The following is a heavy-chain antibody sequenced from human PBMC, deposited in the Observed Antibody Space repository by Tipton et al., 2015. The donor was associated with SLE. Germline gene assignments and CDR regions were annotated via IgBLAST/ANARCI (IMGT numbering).Heavy chain of an antibody. D-gene: IGHD6-25*01. V-gene: IGHV3-30*03. CDR3: ARVRAAWKGYMDV. CDR2: ISYDGSNK. J-gene: IGHJ6*03. CDR1: GFTFSSYG. Sequence: RSLRLSCAASGFTFSSYGMHWVRQAPGKGLEWVAVISYDGSNKYYADSVKGRFTISRDNSKNTLYLQMNSLRAEDTAVYYCARVRAAWKGYMDVWGKGTTVTVSS.